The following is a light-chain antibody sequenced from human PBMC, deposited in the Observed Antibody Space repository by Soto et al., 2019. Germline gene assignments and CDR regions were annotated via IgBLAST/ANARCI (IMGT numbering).Light chain of an antibody. Sequence: EIVMTQSPATLSVSPGERATLSCRASQSVSSNLAWYQQKPGQAPRLLIYGASTRATGIPARLSGSGSGTEFTLTISRLQSEDFAVYYCQQYNNWQVTFGQGTKLEIK. J-gene: IGKJ2*01. V-gene: IGKV3-15*01. CDR2: GAS. CDR1: QSVSSN. CDR3: QQYNNWQVT.